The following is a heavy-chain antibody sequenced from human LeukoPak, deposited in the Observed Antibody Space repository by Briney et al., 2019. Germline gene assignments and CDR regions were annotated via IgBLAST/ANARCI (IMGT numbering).Heavy chain of an antibody. CDR3: AKVRSGRDGYPFDI. D-gene: IGHD5-24*01. CDR2: IWYDGSNK. J-gene: IGHJ3*02. V-gene: IGHV3-33*06. CDR1: GFTFSSYG. Sequence: GRSLRLSCAASGFTFSSYGMHWVRQAPGKGLEWVAVIWYDGSNKYYADSVKGRFTTSRDNSKNTLYLQMNSLRAEDTAVYYCAKVRSGRDGYPFDIWGQGTMVTVSS.